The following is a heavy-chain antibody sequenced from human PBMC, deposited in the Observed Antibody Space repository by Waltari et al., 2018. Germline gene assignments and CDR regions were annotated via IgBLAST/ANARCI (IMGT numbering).Heavy chain of an antibody. V-gene: IGHV5-51*03. J-gene: IGHJ2*01. CDR2: IYPGDADT. D-gene: IGHD6-13*01. CDR3: ARRYSSSWFSYWYFDL. CDR1: GYSFTSYW. Sequence: EVQLVQSGAEVKKPGESLKISCKGSGYSFTSYWIGWVRPMPGKGLEWMGIIYPGDADTRYSPSFQGQVTISADKSISTAYLQWSSLKASDTAMYYCARRYSSSWFSYWYFDLWGRGTLVTVSS.